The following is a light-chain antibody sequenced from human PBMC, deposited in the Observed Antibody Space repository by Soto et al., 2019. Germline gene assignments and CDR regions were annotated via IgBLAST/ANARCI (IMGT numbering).Light chain of an antibody. J-gene: IGLJ3*02. CDR2: DVS. Sequence: QSALTQPASVSGSPGQSITISCTGTHNDVGAYNYVSWYQQHPGKAPKTMVYDVSHRPSGVSNRFSGSKSGNTASLTISGLQAEDEADYYCSSYTRSNTVVFGGGTQLTVL. CDR1: HNDVGAYNY. CDR3: SSYTRSNTVV. V-gene: IGLV2-14*03.